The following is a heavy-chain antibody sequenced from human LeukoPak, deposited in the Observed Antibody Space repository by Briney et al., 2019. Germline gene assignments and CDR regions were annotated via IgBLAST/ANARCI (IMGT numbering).Heavy chain of an antibody. CDR1: GFTFSSNE. CDR3: ARGFSMAP. J-gene: IGHJ5*02. CDR2: ISSSGNTI. D-gene: IGHD2/OR15-2a*01. V-gene: IGHV3-48*03. Sequence: GGSLRLSCAASGFTFSSNEMNWVRQTPGKGLEWASYISSSGNTIYYADSVKGRFTISRDNAKNSLYLQMNSLRAEDTAVYYCARGFSMAPWGQGTLVTVSS.